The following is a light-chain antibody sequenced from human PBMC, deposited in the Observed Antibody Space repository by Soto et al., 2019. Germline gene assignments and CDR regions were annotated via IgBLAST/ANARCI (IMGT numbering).Light chain of an antibody. Sequence: SYELTQPPSVSVAPGQTARITCGGDNIGSKTVHWYQQKPGQAPVLVIYDDSDRPSGIPERFSGSNSGNTATLTINRVEAGDEADYCCQVWDNSSDHVLFGTGTKVTVL. V-gene: IGLV3-21*02. CDR2: DDS. CDR1: NIGSKT. J-gene: IGLJ1*01. CDR3: QVWDNSSDHVL.